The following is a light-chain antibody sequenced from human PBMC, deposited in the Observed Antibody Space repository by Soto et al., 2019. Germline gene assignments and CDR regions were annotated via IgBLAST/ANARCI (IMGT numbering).Light chain of an antibody. CDR3: SSYTSSSTLPYV. V-gene: IGLV2-14*01. Sequence: QSVLTQPASVSESPGQSIAISCTGTSSDVGGYNYVSWYQQHPGKAPKLMIYDVSNRPSGVSDRFSGSKSGNTASLTISGLQAEDEADYYCSSYTSSSTLPYVFGTGTKVTVL. CDR2: DVS. CDR1: SSDVGGYNY. J-gene: IGLJ1*01.